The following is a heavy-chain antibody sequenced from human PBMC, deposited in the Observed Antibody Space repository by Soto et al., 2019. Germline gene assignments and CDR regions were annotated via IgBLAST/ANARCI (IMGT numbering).Heavy chain of an antibody. CDR3: AISCRGATCQTFFDY. J-gene: IGHJ4*02. V-gene: IGHV1-18*01. Sequence: ASVKVSCKASGYTFTNFGISWVRQAPGQGLEWMGWISAYNGNTNYAQKFQGRVTMTTDTSTSTAYMEVRSLRFDDTAVYYCAISCRGATCQTFFDYWGQGALVTVSS. CDR2: ISAYNGNT. D-gene: IGHD2-15*01. CDR1: GYTFTNFG.